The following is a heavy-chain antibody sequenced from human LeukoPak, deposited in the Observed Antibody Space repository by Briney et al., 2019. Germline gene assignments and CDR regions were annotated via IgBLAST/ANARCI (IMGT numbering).Heavy chain of an antibody. CDR3: ARIGEGGDPYFDY. J-gene: IGHJ4*02. V-gene: IGHV3-7*01. CDR2: IKQDGSEK. CDR1: GFTFSSYW. D-gene: IGHD2-21*01. Sequence: GGSLRLSCAASGFTFSSYWMSWVRQAPGKGLEWVANIKQDGSEKYYVDSVKDRFTISRDNAKNSLYLQMNSLRAEDTAVYYCARIGEGGDPYFDYWGQGALVTVSS.